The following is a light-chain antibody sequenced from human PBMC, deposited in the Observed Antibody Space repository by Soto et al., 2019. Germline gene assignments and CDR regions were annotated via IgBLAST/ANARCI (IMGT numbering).Light chain of an antibody. J-gene: IGKJ2*01. V-gene: IGKV3-15*01. CDR3: QQSNNWPYT. CDR2: GAS. CDR1: QSVSHN. Sequence: EILMTQFPATLSVSPGERATLSCRASQSVSHNLAWYQQKPGQAPRLLFYGASIRAIGIPARFSGSGSGTEFTLTISSLQSEDFAIYYCQQSNNWPYTFGQGTKLEIK.